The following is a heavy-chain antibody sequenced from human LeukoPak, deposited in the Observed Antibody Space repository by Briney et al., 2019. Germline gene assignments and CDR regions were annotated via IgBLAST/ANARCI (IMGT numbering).Heavy chain of an antibody. V-gene: IGHV4-39*07. Sequence: SETLSLTCTVSGGSISSSSYYWGWIRQPPGKGLEWIGSIYYSGSTYYDPSLKSRVTISVDTSKNQFSLKLSSVTAADTAVYYCAGGVWRGIAAAGVPFDYWGQGTLVTVSS. D-gene: IGHD6-13*01. CDR3: AGGVWRGIAAAGVPFDY. CDR2: IYYSGST. J-gene: IGHJ4*02. CDR1: GGSISSSSYY.